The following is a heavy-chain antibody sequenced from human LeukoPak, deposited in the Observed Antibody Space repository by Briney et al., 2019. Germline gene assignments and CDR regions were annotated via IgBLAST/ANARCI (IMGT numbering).Heavy chain of an antibody. D-gene: IGHD6-19*01. CDR3: ARSSDSSGYYGGGIIDY. CDR1: GGSISIYY. V-gene: IGHV4-4*07. CDR2: IYTNENT. Sequence: PSETLSLTCTVSGGSISIYYWNWIRQPAGKGLEWIGRIYTNENTLFNPSLKSRVTMSVDTSKNQFSLLLTSVTAADAAVYYCARSSDSSGYYGGGIIDYWGQGTLVTVSS. J-gene: IGHJ4*02.